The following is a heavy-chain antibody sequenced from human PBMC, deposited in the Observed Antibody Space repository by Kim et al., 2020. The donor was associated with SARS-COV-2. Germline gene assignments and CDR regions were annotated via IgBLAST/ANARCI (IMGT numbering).Heavy chain of an antibody. J-gene: IGHJ4*01. CDR2: IDYYGST. V-gene: IGHV4-59*01. CDR1: GGSISSCY. Sequence: SETLSLTCTVSGGSISSCYWSWVWKPQPPGKELIGIIDYYGSTNTNSTPSLRVPISVATYKNQYSLTLSSVSAAATDVYLCACDFDYGGQ. CDR3: ACDFDY.